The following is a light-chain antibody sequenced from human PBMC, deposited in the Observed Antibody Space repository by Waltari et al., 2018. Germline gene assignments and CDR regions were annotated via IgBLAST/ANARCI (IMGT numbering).Light chain of an antibody. V-gene: IGLV2-14*01. J-gene: IGLJ2*01. CDR2: EVI. CDR1: SSDVGGYNY. CDR3: SSYTSSSTLVV. Sequence: QSSLTQPASVSGSPGQSITISCPGTSSDVGGYNYVSCYQQHPGKAPKLMIYEVINRPSGGSNRFSGSKSGNTASLTISGLQAEDEADYYCSSYTSSSTLVVFGGGTKLTVL.